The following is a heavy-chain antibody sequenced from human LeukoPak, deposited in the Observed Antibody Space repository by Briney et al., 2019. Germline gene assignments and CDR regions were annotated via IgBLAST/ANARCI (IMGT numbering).Heavy chain of an antibody. CDR3: VRPDVNSFDF. D-gene: IGHD3-16*01. Sequence: SETLSLTCSVSGGSLSSSSYYWGWIRQPPGRGLEWIGNIYETGSTNYNPSLKSRVTISVDTSKNQFSLKLSSVTAADTAVYYCVRPDVNSFDFWGQGTMVTVSS. CDR2: IYETGST. V-gene: IGHV4-39*01. J-gene: IGHJ3*01. CDR1: GGSLSSSSYY.